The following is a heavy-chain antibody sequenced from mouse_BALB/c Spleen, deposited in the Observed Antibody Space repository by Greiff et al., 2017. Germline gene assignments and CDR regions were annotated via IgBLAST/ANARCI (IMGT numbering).Heavy chain of an antibody. Sequence: QVQLQQPGAELVKPGASVKLSCKASGYTFTSYWMHWVKQRPGQGLEWIGEINPSNGRTNYNEKFKSKATLTVDKSSSTAYMQLSSLTSEDSAVYCCARWLTYGGWYFDVWGAGTTVTVAS. V-gene: IGHV1S81*02. CDR2: INPSNGRT. CDR1: GYTFTSYW. D-gene: IGHD1-1*01. J-gene: IGHJ1*01. CDR3: ARWLTYGGWYFDV.